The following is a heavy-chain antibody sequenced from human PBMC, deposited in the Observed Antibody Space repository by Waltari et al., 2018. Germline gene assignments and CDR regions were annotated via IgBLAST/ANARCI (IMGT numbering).Heavy chain of an antibody. D-gene: IGHD3-22*01. J-gene: IGHJ5*02. Sequence: EVQLLESGGGLVQPGGSLRLSCAASGFTFRSYAMSWVRQAPGKGLEWVSVIYSGGSTYYADSVKGRFTISRDNSKNTLYLQMNSLRAEDTAVYYCAKEDDSSLFDPWGQGTLVTVSS. CDR2: IYSGGST. CDR3: AKEDDSSLFDP. V-gene: IGHV3-23*03. CDR1: GFTFRSYA.